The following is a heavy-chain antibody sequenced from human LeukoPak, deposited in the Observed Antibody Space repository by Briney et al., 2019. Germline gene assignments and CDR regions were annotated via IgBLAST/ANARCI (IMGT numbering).Heavy chain of an antibody. D-gene: IGHD1-1*01. CDR1: GGSISSYY. CDR2: IYYSGST. Sequence: SETLSLTCTVSGGSISSYYWSWIRQPPGKGLEWIGSIYYSGSTYYNPSLKSRVTISVDTSKNQFSLKLSSVTAADTAVYYCARQPSHIYYYYYYMDVWGKGTTVTISS. CDR3: ARQPSHIYYYYYYMDV. V-gene: IGHV4-59*05. J-gene: IGHJ6*03.